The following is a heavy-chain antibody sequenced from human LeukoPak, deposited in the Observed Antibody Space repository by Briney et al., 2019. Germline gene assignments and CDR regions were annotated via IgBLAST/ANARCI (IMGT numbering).Heavy chain of an antibody. CDR3: ASSHWDLVKIDY. D-gene: IGHD6-6*01. Sequence: SETLSLTCTVSGGSISSYYWSWIRQPPGKVLEWIGYIYYSGSTNYNPSLKSRVTISVDTSKNQFSLKLSSVTAADTAVYYCASSHWDLVKIDYWGQGTLVTVSS. CDR2: IYYSGST. J-gene: IGHJ4*02. V-gene: IGHV4-59*08. CDR1: GGSISSYY.